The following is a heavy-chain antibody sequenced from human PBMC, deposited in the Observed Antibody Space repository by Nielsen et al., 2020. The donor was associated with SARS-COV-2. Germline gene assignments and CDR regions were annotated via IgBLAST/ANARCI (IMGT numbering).Heavy chain of an antibody. CDR2: ISSNGGST. V-gene: IGHV3-64D*06. J-gene: IGHJ4*02. CDR1: GFTFSSYA. CDR3: VKDRYSGPLLTLFDY. Sequence: GESLKISCSASGFTFSSYAMHWVRQAPGKGLEYVSAISSNGGSTYYADSVKGRFTISRDNSKNTLYLQMSSLRAEDTAVYYCVKDRYSGPLLTLFDYWGQGTLVTVSS. D-gene: IGHD1-1*01.